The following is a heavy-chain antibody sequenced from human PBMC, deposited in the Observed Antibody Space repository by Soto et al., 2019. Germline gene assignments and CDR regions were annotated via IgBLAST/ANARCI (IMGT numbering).Heavy chain of an antibody. CDR3: ARARMQLWPNYYDDGLDV. Sequence: EVQLVESGGTLVQPGGSLRLSCAASGFTVSTNFMTWVRQAPGKELEWVSVIYSGGSTFYADSVKGRFTITRDNSKNTLYFQMNSLRVEDTAVYYCARARMQLWPNYYDDGLDVWGQGTTVTVSS. CDR1: GFTVSTNF. CDR2: IYSGGST. D-gene: IGHD5-18*01. J-gene: IGHJ6*02. V-gene: IGHV3-66*01.